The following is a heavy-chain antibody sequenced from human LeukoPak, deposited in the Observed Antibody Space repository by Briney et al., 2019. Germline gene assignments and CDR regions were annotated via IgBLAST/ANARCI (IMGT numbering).Heavy chain of an antibody. CDR1: GFTFSSHA. D-gene: IGHD6-13*01. CDR3: AKSSSSWYSGGMDV. CDR2: ISGSGGST. Sequence: QPGGSLRLSCAASGFTFSSHAMSWVRQAPGKGLEWVSAISGSGGSTYYADSVKGRFTISRDNSKNTLYLQMNSLRAEDTAVYYCAKSSSSWYSGGMDVWGQGTTVTVSS. V-gene: IGHV3-23*01. J-gene: IGHJ6*02.